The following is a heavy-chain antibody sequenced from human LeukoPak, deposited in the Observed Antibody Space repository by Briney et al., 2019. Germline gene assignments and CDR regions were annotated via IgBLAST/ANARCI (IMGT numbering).Heavy chain of an antibody. V-gene: IGHV4-30-2*01. D-gene: IGHD3-10*01. J-gene: IGHJ4*02. CDR3: ARVHGGFGELFTEYYFDY. CDR2: IYHSGST. CDR1: GGSISSGGYS. Sequence: SETLSLTCAVSGGSISSGGYSRSWIRQPPGKGLEWIGYIYHSGSTYYNPSLKSRVTISVDRSKNQFSLKLSSVTAADTAVYYCARVHGGFGELFTEYYFDYWGQGTLVTVSS.